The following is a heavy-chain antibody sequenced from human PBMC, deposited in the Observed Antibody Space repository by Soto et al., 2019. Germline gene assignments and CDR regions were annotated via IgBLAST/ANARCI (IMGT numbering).Heavy chain of an antibody. J-gene: IGHJ4*02. CDR3: ARVQSDSNGWYHFDY. V-gene: IGHV4-31*03. Sequence: TSETLSLTCTVSGGSISSGGYYWSWIRQHPGKGLEWIGYIYYSGSTYYNPSLKSRVTISVDTSKNQFSLKLSSVTAADTAVYYCARVQSDSNGWYHFDYWGRGTLVTVSS. CDR2: IYYSGST. CDR1: GGSISSGGYY. D-gene: IGHD6-19*01.